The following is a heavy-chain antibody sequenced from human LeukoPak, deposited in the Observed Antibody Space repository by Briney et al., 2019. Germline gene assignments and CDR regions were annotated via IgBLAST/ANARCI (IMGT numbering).Heavy chain of an antibody. D-gene: IGHD2/OR15-2a*01. J-gene: IGHJ4*02. CDR3: AADTPVPLAQIDY. V-gene: IGHV3-15*01. CDR2: VRAKTDGGTT. CDR1: GFTFTNAW. Sequence: GGSLRLSCAVSGFTFTNAWMNWVRQAPGKGLEWVGRVRAKTDGGTTEYPAPVRGRFSISRDDSTNTVYLQMNSLITEDTAIYYCAADTPVPLAQIDYWGQGALVTVSS.